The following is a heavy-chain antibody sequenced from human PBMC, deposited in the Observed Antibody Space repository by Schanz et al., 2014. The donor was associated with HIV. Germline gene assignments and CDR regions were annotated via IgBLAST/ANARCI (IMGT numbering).Heavy chain of an antibody. CDR1: GFTFSNFA. V-gene: IGHV3-23*01. D-gene: IGHD3-22*01. CDR2: ISGSGVST. J-gene: IGHJ4*02. CDR3: VKGERIGYRIEVTGPTFDY. Sequence: DVQLLDSGGGLVQPGGSLRLSCAASGFTFSNFAMSWVRQAPGKGLEWVSSISGSGVSTFYAGSVKDRFTISRDNAKNTLYVQIRSLRNEDTAVYYCVKGERIGYRIEVTGPTFDYWGQGTLVTVSS.